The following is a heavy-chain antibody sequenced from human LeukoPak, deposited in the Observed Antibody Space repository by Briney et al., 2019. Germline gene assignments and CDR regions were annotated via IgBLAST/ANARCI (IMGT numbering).Heavy chain of an antibody. J-gene: IGHJ4*02. V-gene: IGHV4-34*01. CDR1: GGSFSGYY. CDR3: ARLMTY. Sequence: SETLSLTCAVYGGSFSGYYWSWIRQPPGKGLEWIGEIYHSGSTNYNPSLKSRVTISVDTSKNQFSLKLSSVTAADTAVYYCARLMTYWGQGTLVTVSS. CDR2: IYHSGST. D-gene: IGHD3-16*01.